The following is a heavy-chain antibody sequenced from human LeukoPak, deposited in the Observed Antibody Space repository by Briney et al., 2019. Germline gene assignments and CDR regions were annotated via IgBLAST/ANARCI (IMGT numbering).Heavy chain of an antibody. D-gene: IGHD3-22*01. Sequence: SETLSLTCTVSGVSISSSSYYWGWIRQPPGKGLEWIGSNYYSGSTYYNPSLKSRVTISVDTSKNQFSLKLSSVTAADTAIYYCARPRTNYYDSSGYYFDYWGQGTLVTVSS. CDR2: NYYSGST. V-gene: IGHV4-39*01. J-gene: IGHJ4*02. CDR3: ARPRTNYYDSSGYYFDY. CDR1: GVSISSSSYY.